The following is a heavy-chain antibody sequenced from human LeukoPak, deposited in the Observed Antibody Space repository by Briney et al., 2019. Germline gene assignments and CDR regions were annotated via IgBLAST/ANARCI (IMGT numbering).Heavy chain of an antibody. CDR2: ISDSGGST. D-gene: IGHD2-15*01. CDR1: GFPFSSYA. V-gene: IGHV3-64D*09. J-gene: IGHJ6*02. Sequence: GGSLRLSCSASGFPFSSYAMHWVRQAPGKGLEYVSAISDSGGSTYYADSAKGRFTISRDNSKNTLYLQMSSLRAEDTAVYFCVRGYSFGPYGMDVWGQGTTVTVSS. CDR3: VRGYSFGPYGMDV.